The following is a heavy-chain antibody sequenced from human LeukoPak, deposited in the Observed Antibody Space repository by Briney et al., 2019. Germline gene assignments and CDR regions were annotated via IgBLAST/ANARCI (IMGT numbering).Heavy chain of an antibody. CDR3: ATGGRFYYDL. CDR2: AYGDGTDK. CDR1: GFTFNRYG. V-gene: IGHV3-33*01. Sequence: GGSLRLSCAASGFTFNRYGMHWVRQAPGKGLEWVAVAYGDGTDKYYADSVKGRFTISKDLSQNRLYMQMYSLRAEDAAMYYCATGGRFYYDLWGQGTLVTVSS. J-gene: IGHJ4*02. D-gene: IGHD2-15*01.